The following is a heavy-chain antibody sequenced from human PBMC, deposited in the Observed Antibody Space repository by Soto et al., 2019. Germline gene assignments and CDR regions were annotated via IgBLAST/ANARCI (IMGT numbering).Heavy chain of an antibody. CDR3: AREDGVVGSSSAFDH. J-gene: IGHJ4*02. D-gene: IGHD1-26*01. V-gene: IGHV3-21*01. CDR1: GFTFSTYT. Sequence: EVQVVESGGGLVKPGGSLRLSCVFSGFTFSTYTMNWVRQAPGKGLEWVSCINGRSHYVYYADSVKGRFTISRDNAKNSLYLQMNRLRAEDTAIYYCAREDGVVGSSSAFDHWGLGTLVTVSS. CDR2: INGRSHYV.